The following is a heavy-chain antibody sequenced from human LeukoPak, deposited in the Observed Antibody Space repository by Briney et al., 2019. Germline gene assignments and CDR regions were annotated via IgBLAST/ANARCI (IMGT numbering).Heavy chain of an antibody. CDR3: ARDRDLGVVTPWCDY. CDR1: GFTFSSYE. CDR2: ISYDGSVK. J-gene: IGHJ4*02. Sequence: PGGSLRLSCVASGFTFSSYEMNWVRQAPGKGLEWVAIISYDGSVKYYGDSVRGRFTISRDNSKNTVYLQMNSLRADDTAVYYCARDRDLGVVTPWCDYWGQGVLVTVSS. D-gene: IGHD2-2*01. V-gene: IGHV3-30*03.